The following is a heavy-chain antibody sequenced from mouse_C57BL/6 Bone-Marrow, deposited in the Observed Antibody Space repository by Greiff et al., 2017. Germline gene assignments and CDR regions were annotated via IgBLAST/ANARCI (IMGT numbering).Heavy chain of an antibody. J-gene: IGHJ3*01. Sequence: QVQLQQPGAELVRPGPSVKLSCKASGYTFTSYWMHWVKQRPGQGLEWSGVIDPSDSYTNYNQKFQGKATLTVDTSSSTAYMQLSSLTCEDSAAYYCARGAVRTWFAYWGQGTLVTVSA. D-gene: IGHD1-1*01. CDR2: IDPSDSYT. CDR3: ARGAVRTWFAY. CDR1: GYTFTSYW. V-gene: IGHV1-59*01.